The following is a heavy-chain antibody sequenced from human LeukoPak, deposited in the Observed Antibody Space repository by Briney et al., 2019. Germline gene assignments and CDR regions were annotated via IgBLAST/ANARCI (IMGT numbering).Heavy chain of an antibody. CDR2: IWYDRSNK. Sequence: TGGSLRLSCAASGFTFSSYGMRWVRQAPGKGLEWVAVIWYDRSNKYYADSVKGRFTISRDNSKNTLYLQMNSLRAEDTAVYYCARRFDYGDYFDYWGQGTLVTVSS. D-gene: IGHD4-17*01. J-gene: IGHJ4*02. CDR1: GFTFSSYG. CDR3: ARRFDYGDYFDY. V-gene: IGHV3-33*01.